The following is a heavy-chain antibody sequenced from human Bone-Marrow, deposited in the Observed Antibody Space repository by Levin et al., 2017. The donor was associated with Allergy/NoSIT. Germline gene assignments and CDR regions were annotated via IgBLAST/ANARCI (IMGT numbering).Heavy chain of an antibody. D-gene: IGHD4-23*01. CDR3: ARQLMTALLTPFDD. CDR2: IYPGDSDT. V-gene: IGHV5-51*01. CDR1: GSNFSTYW. J-gene: IGHJ4*02. Sequence: GESLKISCQSSGSNFSTYWIGWVRQMPGKGLEWMGIIYPGDSDTRYSPSFQGQVTISADKSISTAHLQWRSLKASDTARYYCARQLMTALLTPFDDWGQGTLVTVSS.